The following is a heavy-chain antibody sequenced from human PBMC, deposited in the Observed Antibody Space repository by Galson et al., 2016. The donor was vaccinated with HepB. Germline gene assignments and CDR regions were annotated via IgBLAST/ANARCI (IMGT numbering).Heavy chain of an antibody. Sequence: SLRLSCAASGFIFSRYGMAWVRQAPGKGPEWVSIISADGGSTHYADSLKGRFTISRDTAKNTLYLQMNRLTAEDTAVYYCASQWVAVDYWGRGTLVTVSS. V-gene: IGHV3-23*01. D-gene: IGHD2-15*01. CDR2: ISADGGST. CDR3: ASQWVAVDY. CDR1: GFIFSRYG. J-gene: IGHJ4*02.